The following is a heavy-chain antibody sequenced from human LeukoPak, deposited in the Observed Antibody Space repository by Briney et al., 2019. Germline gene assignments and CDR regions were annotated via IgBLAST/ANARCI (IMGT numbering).Heavy chain of an antibody. V-gene: IGHV3-23*01. CDR2: ISGSGGNT. CDR1: GFTFSSYA. Sequence: GGSLRLSCAASGFTFSSYAMSWVRQSPGKGLEWVSAISGSGGNTHYTDSVKGRFTISRDNSKNTLYLQMDSLRADDTAVYYWAKGSGTAEEFWGQGTLVTVSS. CDR3: AKGSGTAEEF. J-gene: IGHJ4*02. D-gene: IGHD6-25*01.